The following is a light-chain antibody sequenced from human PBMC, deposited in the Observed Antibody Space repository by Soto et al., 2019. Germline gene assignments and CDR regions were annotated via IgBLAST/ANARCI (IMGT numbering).Light chain of an antibody. J-gene: IGKJ3*01. CDR2: DAS. CDR1: QSVSSY. Sequence: EIVLTQSPATLSLSPGERATLSCRASQSVSSYLAWYQQKPGQAPRLLIYDASNRATGIPARFSGSGSGTDFTLTISSLEPDDFAVYYCQQRSNFFTFGPGTKVDIK. V-gene: IGKV3-11*01. CDR3: QQRSNFFT.